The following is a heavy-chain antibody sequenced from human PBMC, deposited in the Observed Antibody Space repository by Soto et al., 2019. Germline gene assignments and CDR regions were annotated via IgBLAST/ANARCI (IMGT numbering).Heavy chain of an antibody. CDR1: GYTFTGYY. Sequence: QVQLVQSGAEVRKPGASVKVSCKASGYTFTGYYMHWVRQAPGQGLEWMGWINPNSGGTNYAQKLQGRVTMTRDPSISTAYMELSRLRSDDTAVYYCARDIDMDIVVEVAATAPGYWGQGTLFTVSS. CDR3: ARDIDMDIVVEVAATAPGY. CDR2: INPNSGGT. V-gene: IGHV1-2*02. D-gene: IGHD2-15*01. J-gene: IGHJ4*02.